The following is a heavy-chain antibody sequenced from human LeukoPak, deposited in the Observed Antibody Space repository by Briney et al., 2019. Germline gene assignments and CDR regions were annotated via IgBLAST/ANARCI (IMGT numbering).Heavy chain of an antibody. Sequence: SETLSLTCAVYGGSFSGYYWSWIRQPPGKGLEWIGEINHSGSTNYNPSLKSRVTISVDTSKNQFSLKLSSVTAADTAVYYCGGFAWLRPRGAAFNIWAKGQWSPSLQ. CDR2: INHSGST. CDR1: GGSFSGYY. V-gene: IGHV4-34*01. J-gene: IGHJ3*02. CDR3: GGFAWLRPRGAAFNI. D-gene: IGHD3-9*01.